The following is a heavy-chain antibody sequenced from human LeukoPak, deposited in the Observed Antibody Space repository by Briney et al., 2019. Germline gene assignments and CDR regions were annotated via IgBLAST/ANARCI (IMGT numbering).Heavy chain of an antibody. D-gene: IGHD3-22*01. V-gene: IGHV1-69*05. CDR2: IIPIFGTA. CDR3: ARESLGSSAVDY. CDR1: GGTFSSYA. J-gene: IGHJ4*02. Sequence: ASVKVSCKASGGTFSSYAISWVRQAPGQGLEWMGGIIPIFGTANYAQKFQGRVTITTDESTSTAYMELSSLRSEDTAVYYCARESLGSSAVDYWGQGTLVTVSS.